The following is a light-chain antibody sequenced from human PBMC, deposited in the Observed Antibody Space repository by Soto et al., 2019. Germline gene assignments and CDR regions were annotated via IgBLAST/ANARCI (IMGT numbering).Light chain of an antibody. Sequence: PPTEHASVSLSPEQSITICWAGARSDVGGYNYVSWYQQHPGKAPKLVIYEVSNRPSGVSNRFSGSKSGNTASLTISGLQAEDEADYYCSSYTSSSTRVFGKGTKVTVL. J-gene: IGLJ1*01. CDR3: SSYTSSSTRV. CDR2: EVS. V-gene: IGLV2-14*01. CDR1: RSDVGGYNY.